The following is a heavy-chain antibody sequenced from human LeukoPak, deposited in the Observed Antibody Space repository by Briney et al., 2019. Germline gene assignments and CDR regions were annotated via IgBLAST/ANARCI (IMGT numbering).Heavy chain of an antibody. CDR1: GGTFSSYA. CDR3: ARGREGLFGVVIGLDY. CDR2: IIPIFGTA. Sequence: GASVKVSCKASGGTFSSYAISWVRQAPGQGLEWMGGIIPIFGTANYAQKFQGRVTITADESTSTAYMELSSLRSEDTAVYYCARGREGLFGVVIGLDYWGQGTLVTVSS. J-gene: IGHJ4*02. D-gene: IGHD3-3*01. V-gene: IGHV1-69*13.